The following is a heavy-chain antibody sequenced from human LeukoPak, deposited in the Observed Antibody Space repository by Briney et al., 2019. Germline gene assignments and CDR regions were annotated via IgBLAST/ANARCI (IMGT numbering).Heavy chain of an antibody. CDR1: GFTFSSYG. Sequence: GGSLRPSCAASGFTFSSYGMHWVRQAPGKGLEWVAVIWYDGSNKYYADSVKGRFTISRDNSKNTLYLQMNSLRAEDTAVYYCARTGYCSGGSCSDFDYWGQGTLVTVSS. CDR2: IWYDGSNK. CDR3: ARTGYCSGGSCSDFDY. D-gene: IGHD2-15*01. J-gene: IGHJ4*02. V-gene: IGHV3-33*01.